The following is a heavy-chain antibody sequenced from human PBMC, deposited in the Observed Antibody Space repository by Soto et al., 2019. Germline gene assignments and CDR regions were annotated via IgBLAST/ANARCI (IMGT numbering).Heavy chain of an antibody. CDR2: IYYSGST. V-gene: IGHV4-59*08. J-gene: IGHJ4*02. CDR1: GGSISSYY. CDR3: ARMVVSISWPPPSYSDY. Sequence: SETLSLTCAVSGGSISSYYRSWIRQPPGKGLEWIGYIYYSGSTNYNPSLKSRVTISVETSNNLFCLKLSSVTAADTAVYYCARMVVSISWPPPSYSDYWGQGPLVTVSS. D-gene: IGHD2-21*01.